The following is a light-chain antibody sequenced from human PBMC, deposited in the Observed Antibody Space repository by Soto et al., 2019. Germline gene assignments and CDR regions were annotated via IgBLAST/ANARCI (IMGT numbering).Light chain of an antibody. CDR1: QSVTTF. Sequence: EIVLTQSPVTLSLSPGERATLSCRASQSVTTFLAWYQQKPGQAPRLLIYDASKTATGIPARFSGSGSGTDFSHTISSLEPEDCAVYYWQQRTNWPLTFGGGTKVEIK. CDR3: QQRTNWPLT. V-gene: IGKV3-11*01. CDR2: DAS. J-gene: IGKJ4*01.